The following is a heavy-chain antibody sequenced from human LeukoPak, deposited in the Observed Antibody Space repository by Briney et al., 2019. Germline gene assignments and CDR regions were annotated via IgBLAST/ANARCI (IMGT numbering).Heavy chain of an antibody. Sequence: GGSLTLSCSASGFTFSSFALSWVRQAPGKGLEWVSGIIANGGSAYYADSVKGRFTISRDNSKNTLSLQMNSLRDEDTAVYYCAKADNYYYGMDVWGQGTTVTVSS. J-gene: IGHJ6*02. CDR1: GFTFSSFA. CDR2: IIANGGSA. V-gene: IGHV3-23*01. CDR3: AKADNYYYGMDV.